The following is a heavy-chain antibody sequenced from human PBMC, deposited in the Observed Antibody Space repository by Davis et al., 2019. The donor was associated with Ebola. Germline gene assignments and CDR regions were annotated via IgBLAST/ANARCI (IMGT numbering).Heavy chain of an antibody. Sequence: GESLKISCAASGFTFSHYDMNWVRQAPGKGLEWVSSISSGSYYIYYADSLKGRFTISRDNAKNSLYLQMNDLRAEDTAVYYCAREGKIFGCDYWGQGVLVTVSS. D-gene: IGHD3-3*01. CDR2: ISSGSYYI. V-gene: IGHV3-21*01. CDR3: AREGKIFGCDY. CDR1: GFTFSHYD. J-gene: IGHJ4*02.